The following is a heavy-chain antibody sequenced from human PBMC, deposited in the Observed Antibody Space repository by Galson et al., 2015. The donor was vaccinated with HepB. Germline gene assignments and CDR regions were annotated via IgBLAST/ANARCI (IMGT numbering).Heavy chain of an antibody. Sequence: SLRLSCAASGFTFSSYAMHWVRQAPGKGLEWVAVMSYYGSNEYYTDSVKGRFTISRDSSKNTLYLQMNSLRPEDTAVYYCARVKYYETSELLDYWGQGTLVTVSS. CDR1: GFTFSSYA. CDR3: ARVKYYETSELLDY. D-gene: IGHD3-22*01. J-gene: IGHJ4*03. V-gene: IGHV3-30*19. CDR2: MSYYGSNE.